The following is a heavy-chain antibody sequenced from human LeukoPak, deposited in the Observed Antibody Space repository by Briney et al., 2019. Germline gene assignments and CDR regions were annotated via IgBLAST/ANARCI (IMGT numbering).Heavy chain of an antibody. Sequence: GGSLRLSCAASGFTFSSYAMSWVRQAPGKGLEWVSYISSSGSTIYYADSVKGRFTISRDNAKNSLYLQMNSLRAEDTAVYYCASYVRGVINPWGQGTLVTVSS. CDR2: ISSSGSTI. V-gene: IGHV3-48*04. D-gene: IGHD3-10*02. CDR1: GFTFSSYA. J-gene: IGHJ5*02. CDR3: ASYVRGVINP.